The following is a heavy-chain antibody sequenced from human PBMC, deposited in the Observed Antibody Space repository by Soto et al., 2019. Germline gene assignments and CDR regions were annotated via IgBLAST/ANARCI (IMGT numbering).Heavy chain of an antibody. CDR1: GFTFSSYA. CDR3: ARGLIVVAATLLDY. D-gene: IGHD2-15*01. CDR2: ISYDGSNK. Sequence: VGSLRLSCAASGFTFSSYAMHWVRQAPGKGLEWVAVISYDGSNKYYADSVKGRFTISRDNSKNTLYLQMNSLRAEDTAVYYCARGLIVVAATLLDYWGQGTLVTVSS. V-gene: IGHV3-30-3*01. J-gene: IGHJ4*02.